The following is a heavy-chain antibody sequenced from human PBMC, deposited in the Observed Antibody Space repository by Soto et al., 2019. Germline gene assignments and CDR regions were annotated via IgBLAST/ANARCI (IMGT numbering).Heavy chain of an antibody. CDR2: IGRTGIDR. D-gene: IGHD1-1*01. CDR1: GFSFSTST. J-gene: IGHJ4*02. Sequence: EVQLVESGGGRVKPGGSLRLSCAASGFSFSTSTMNWVRQAPGKGLEFVSSIGRTGIDRYYIDSVKGRFTISRDNAQNSLYLQMNSLRADDTALYYCVCDDNRRYWGQGTLVTVSS. CDR3: VCDDNRRY. V-gene: IGHV3-21*01.